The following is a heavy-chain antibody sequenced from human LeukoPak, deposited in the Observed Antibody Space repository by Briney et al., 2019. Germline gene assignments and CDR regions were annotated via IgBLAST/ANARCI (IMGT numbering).Heavy chain of an antibody. V-gene: IGHV1-18*01. J-gene: IGHJ6*02. CDR1: GYTFTSYG. Sequence: GASVKVSCKASGYTFTSYGISWVRQAPGQGLEWMGWISAYNGNTNYAQKLQGRVTMTTDTSTSTAYMELRSLRSDDTAVYYCARDIDSSGYYYVNYYYYYGMDVWGQGTTVTVSS. CDR3: ARDIDSSGYYYVNYYYYYGMDV. D-gene: IGHD3-22*01. CDR2: ISAYNGNT.